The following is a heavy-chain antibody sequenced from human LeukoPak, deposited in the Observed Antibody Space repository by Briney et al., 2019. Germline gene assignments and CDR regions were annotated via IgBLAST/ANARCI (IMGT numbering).Heavy chain of an antibody. D-gene: IGHD3-16*01. CDR2: IYYSGST. V-gene: IGHV4-39*07. J-gene: IGHJ4*02. Sequence: SETLSLTCTVSGGSISSSSYYWGWIRQPPGKGLEWIGSIYYSGSTYYNPSLQSRVTISVDTSKNQFSLNLNSVTAADTAVYYCARGIYGPYYFDYWGQGTLVTVSS. CDR3: ARGIYGPYYFDY. CDR1: GGSISSSSYY.